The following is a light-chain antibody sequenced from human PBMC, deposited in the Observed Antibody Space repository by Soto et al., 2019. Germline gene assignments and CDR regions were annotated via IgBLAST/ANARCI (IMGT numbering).Light chain of an antibody. Sequence: DIQMPQSPSSLSASVGDRVTITCQASQDISTYLNWYQQKPGKAPKLLIYDASNLETGVPSRFSGSGSGTDFTFTISSLQPEDIATYYCQQYDNLPLTFGGGTKVEIK. CDR3: QQYDNLPLT. V-gene: IGKV1-33*01. CDR2: DAS. J-gene: IGKJ4*01. CDR1: QDISTY.